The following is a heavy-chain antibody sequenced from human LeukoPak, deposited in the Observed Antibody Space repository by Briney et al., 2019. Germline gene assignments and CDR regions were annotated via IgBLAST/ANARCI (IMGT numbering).Heavy chain of an antibody. V-gene: IGHV3-30-3*02. CDR3: ANEDFIVGAIAH. CDR2: ISYDGSNK. CDR1: GFTFSSYA. J-gene: IGHJ4*02. D-gene: IGHD1-26*01. Sequence: PGGSLRLSCAASGFTFSSYAMHWVRQAPGKGLVWVAVISYDGSNKYYADSVKGRFTISRDNSKNTLYLQMNSLRAEDTAVYYCANEDFIVGAIAHWGQGTLVTVSS.